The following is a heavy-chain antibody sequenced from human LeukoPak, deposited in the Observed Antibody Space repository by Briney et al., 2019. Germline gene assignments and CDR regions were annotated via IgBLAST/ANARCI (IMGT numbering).Heavy chain of an antibody. CDR3: ARVDSSGYYTFFDY. CDR2: IYSSGSP. D-gene: IGHD3-22*01. V-gene: IGHV4-59*11. J-gene: IGHJ4*02. CDR1: GGSISSHN. Sequence: SETLSLTCTVSGGSISSHNWNWIRQPPGKGLEWIGDIYSSGSPNYNPSLKSRVAISVDTSKNQFSLKLSSVTAADTAVCYCARVDSSGYYTFFDYWGQGTLVTVSS.